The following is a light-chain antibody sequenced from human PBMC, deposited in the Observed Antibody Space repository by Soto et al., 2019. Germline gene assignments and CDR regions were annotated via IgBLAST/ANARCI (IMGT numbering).Light chain of an antibody. Sequence: IELTQSPATLSLSPGERATLSCRASQSVSSYLAWYQQKPGQAPRLLIYDASNRATGIPARFSGSGSGTDFTLTISSLEPEDFAVYYCQQRSNWLTFGQGTKV. CDR1: QSVSSY. CDR2: DAS. CDR3: QQRSNWLT. V-gene: IGKV3-11*01. J-gene: IGKJ1*01.